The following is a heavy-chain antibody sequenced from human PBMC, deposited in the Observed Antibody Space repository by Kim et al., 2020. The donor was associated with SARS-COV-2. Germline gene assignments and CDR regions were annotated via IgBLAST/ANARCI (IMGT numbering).Heavy chain of an antibody. D-gene: IGHD5-12*01. V-gene: IGHV4-34*01. Sequence: SETLSLTCDVYGGSFSGYYWSWIRQPPGKGLEWIGEINHSGSTNYNPSLKSRVTISVDTSKNQFSLKLSSVTAADTAVYYCARGSGGYSGYDYFDYWGQGTLVTVSS. CDR2: INHSGST. CDR1: GGSFSGYY. CDR3: ARGSGGYSGYDYFDY. J-gene: IGHJ4*02.